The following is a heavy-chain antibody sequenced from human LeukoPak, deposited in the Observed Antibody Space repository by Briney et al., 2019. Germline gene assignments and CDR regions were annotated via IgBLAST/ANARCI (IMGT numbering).Heavy chain of an antibody. V-gene: IGHV3-30*18. D-gene: IGHD2-15*01. CDR2: ISYDGSNK. Sequence: PGGSLRLSCAASGFTFSSYGMHWVRQAPGKGLEWVAVISYDGSNKYYADSVKGRFTISRDNSKNTLYLQMNSLRAEDTAVYYCAKDWGRYCSGGSCFVDYWGQGTLVTVSS. CDR3: AKDWGRYCSGGSCFVDY. CDR1: GFTFSSYG. J-gene: IGHJ4*02.